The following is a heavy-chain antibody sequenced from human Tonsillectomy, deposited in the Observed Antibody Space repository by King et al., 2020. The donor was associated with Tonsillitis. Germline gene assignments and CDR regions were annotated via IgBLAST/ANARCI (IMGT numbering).Heavy chain of an antibody. J-gene: IGHJ4*02. CDR3: ATTQGY. Sequence: VQLPQWGAGLLKPSETLSLTCAVYGGSFSAYYWNWIRQPPGKGLEWIGEIHHIGGTNYNPSLKSRVTISLDTSKNQFSLKLTSVTAADTAAYYCATTQGYWGQGTLVTVTS. CDR2: IHHIGGT. CDR1: GGSFSAYY. V-gene: IGHV4-34*01.